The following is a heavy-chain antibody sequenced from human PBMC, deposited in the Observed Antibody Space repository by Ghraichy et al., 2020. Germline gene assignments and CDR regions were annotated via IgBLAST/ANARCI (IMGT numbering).Heavy chain of an antibody. V-gene: IGHV1-18*04. CDR2: ISAYNGNT. D-gene: IGHD3-22*01. CDR1: GSTFSTSG. CDR3: ARDGMIVVVHYFGVRDYDGMDV. J-gene: IGHJ6*02. Sequence: ASVKVSCKASGSTFSTSGISCVLLAPGLRVEWMGWISAYNGNTNYAQKIQGRVTMTTDTSTSTAYMELRSLRSDDTAVYYCARDGMIVVVHYFGVRDYDGMDVWGQG.